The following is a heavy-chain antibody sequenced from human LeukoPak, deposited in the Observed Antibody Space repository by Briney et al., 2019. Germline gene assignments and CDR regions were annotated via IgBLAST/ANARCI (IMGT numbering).Heavy chain of an antibody. CDR1: GYTFTSYA. V-gene: IGHV1-3*01. CDR2: INAGNGNT. J-gene: IGHJ4*02. D-gene: IGHD3-10*01. CDR3: ARGVLLWFGELLGHFDY. Sequence: GASVKVSCKASGYTFTSYAMHWVRQAHGQGLEWMGWINAGNGNTKYSQKFQGRVTITRDTSASTAYMELSSLRSEDTAVYYCARGVLLWFGELLGHFDYWGQGTLVTVSS.